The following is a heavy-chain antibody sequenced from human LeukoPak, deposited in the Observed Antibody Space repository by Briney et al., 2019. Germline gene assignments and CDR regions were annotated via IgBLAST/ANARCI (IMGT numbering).Heavy chain of an antibody. J-gene: IGHJ4*02. CDR2: ISSSGSTI. Sequence: KPGGSLRLSCAVSGCTFSDYYMSWIRQAPGKGLEWVSYISSSGSTIYYADSVKGRFTISRDNAKNSLYLQMNSLRAEDTAVYYCARPRGDDFWSGYYPDYWGQGTLVTVSS. V-gene: IGHV3-11*01. D-gene: IGHD3-3*01. CDR3: ARPRGDDFWSGYYPDY. CDR1: GCTFSDYY.